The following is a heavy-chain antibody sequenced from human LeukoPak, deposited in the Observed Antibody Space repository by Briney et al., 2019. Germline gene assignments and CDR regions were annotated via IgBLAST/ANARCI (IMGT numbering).Heavy chain of an antibody. Sequence: ASVKVSCKASGYTFTSYYMHWVRQAPGQGLEWMGIISPSGGSTSYAQKFQGRVTMTRDTSTSTVYMELSSLRSEDTAVYYCARDRVVAAPFDYWGQGTLVTVSS. J-gene: IGHJ4*02. D-gene: IGHD2-15*01. CDR1: GYTFTSYY. CDR2: ISPSGGST. V-gene: IGHV1-46*01. CDR3: ARDRVVAAPFDY.